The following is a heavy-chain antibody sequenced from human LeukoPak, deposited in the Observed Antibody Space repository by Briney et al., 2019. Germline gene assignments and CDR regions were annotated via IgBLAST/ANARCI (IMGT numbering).Heavy chain of an antibody. CDR1: GYSFTTYY. CDR2: IDPSSGST. D-gene: IGHD5-12*01. J-gene: IGHJ4*02. V-gene: IGHV1-46*01. Sequence: SVKVSCKASGYSFTTYYMHWVRQAPGQGLEWMGIIDPSSGSTTYAQKFQGRVTMTKDTSTSIVYMEMSSLRSEDTAVYYCARGYGGYDLFYHFDYWGQGTLVTVSS. CDR3: ARGYGGYDLFYHFDY.